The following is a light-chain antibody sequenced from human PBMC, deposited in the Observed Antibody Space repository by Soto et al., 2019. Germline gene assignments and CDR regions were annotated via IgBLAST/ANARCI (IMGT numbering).Light chain of an antibody. CDR1: QSVSSY. CDR3: QKRYDWTVT. Sequence: DIVLTQSPATLSLSPGDRATLSWTDSQSVSSYLAWYQQKTGQAPRILIYDESNRATGIPDRFSGSGSGTELNLTISRLEPADFAVYYCQKRYDWTVTCGQGTRLEIK. V-gene: IGKV3-11*01. J-gene: IGKJ5*01. CDR2: DES.